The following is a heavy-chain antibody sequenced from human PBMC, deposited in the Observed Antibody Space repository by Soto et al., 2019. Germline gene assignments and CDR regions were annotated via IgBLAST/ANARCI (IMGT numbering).Heavy chain of an antibody. CDR2: IIPIFGTA. J-gene: IGHJ6*02. D-gene: IGHD3-9*01. CDR3: ARAGGQYYDILSGYFMDV. Sequence: QVQLVQSGAEVKKPGSSVKVSCKASGGTFSSYAISWVRQAPGQGLEWMGGIIPIFGTANYAQKFQGRVTITADESTSTAYMELSSLRSEDTAVYYCARAGGQYYDILSGYFMDVWGQGTTVTVSS. V-gene: IGHV1-69*12. CDR1: GGTFSSYA.